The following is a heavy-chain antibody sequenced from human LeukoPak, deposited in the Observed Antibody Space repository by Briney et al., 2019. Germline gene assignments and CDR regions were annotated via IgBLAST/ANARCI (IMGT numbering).Heavy chain of an antibody. J-gene: IGHJ4*02. CDR2: MNPNSGKT. CDR1: GYPFTSYE. D-gene: IGHD2-21*02. V-gene: IGHV1-8*01. CDR3: ATRCGDDCYSRDY. Sequence: ASVKVSCKTSGYPFTSYEINWVRQASGQGLEWMGWMNPNSGKTGYSQKFQGRVIMTRNTSIRTAYMELTGLRSEDTAVYYCATRCGDDCYSRDYCGQGTLVTVSS.